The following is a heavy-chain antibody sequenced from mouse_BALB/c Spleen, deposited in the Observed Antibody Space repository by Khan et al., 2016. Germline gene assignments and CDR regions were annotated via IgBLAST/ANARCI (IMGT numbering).Heavy chain of an antibody. CDR3: ARDDQDFDAWFAS. Sequence: QVQLKESGPGLVAPSQSLSITCTVSGFSLTNSGVHWVRQPPRKGLDWLGVIWAGGSTDYNSALMSRLSITRDTTQHQVFLKMNSLQTDDTAMYYLARDDQDFDAWFASWGQGTLVTVSA. CDR2: IWAGGST. J-gene: IGHJ3*01. CDR1: GFSLTNSG. V-gene: IGHV2-9*02.